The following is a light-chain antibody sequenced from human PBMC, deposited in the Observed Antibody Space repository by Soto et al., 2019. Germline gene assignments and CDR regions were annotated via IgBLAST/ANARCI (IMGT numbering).Light chain of an antibody. CDR1: QSVSSSY. J-gene: IGKJ4*01. CDR3: QQYNDWPPVT. V-gene: IGKV3-15*01. Sequence: EIVLTQSPGTLSLSPWERATLSCRASQSVSSSYLAWYQQKPGQAPRLLIYGASTRATGFPARFSGSGSGTDFTLTINSLQSEDSAIYYCQQYNDWPPVTFGGGTKVDNK. CDR2: GAS.